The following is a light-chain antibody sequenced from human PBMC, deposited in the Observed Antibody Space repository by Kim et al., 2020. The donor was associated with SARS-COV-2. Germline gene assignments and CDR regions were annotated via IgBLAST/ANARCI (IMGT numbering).Light chain of an antibody. J-gene: IGLJ1*01. V-gene: IGLV1-40*01. CDR2: RDS. CDR1: SSNIGALYA. Sequence: QSVLTKPHSVSGAPGQRVTISCTGSSSNIGALYAVHWYQHLPGTAPKLLIYRDSYRPSGVPDRFSGSKSGTSASLAITGLRAEDEADYYCQSYDSSLNGYVFGIGTKVTVL. CDR3: QSYDSSLNGYV.